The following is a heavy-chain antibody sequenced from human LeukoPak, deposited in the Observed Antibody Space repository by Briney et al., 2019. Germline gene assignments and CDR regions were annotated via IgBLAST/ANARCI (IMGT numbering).Heavy chain of an antibody. J-gene: IGHJ5*02. D-gene: IGHD6-13*01. CDR1: GYSLTSYW. CDR2: FYPGDLET. Sequence: GESLKISRKGSGYSLTSYWIGWVRQMPGKGLEWMGTFYPGDLETRLSRFFQRQVTISADKCISTAYLQWSSLKASDTAMYYCARSSSSWYAHNWFDPWGQGTLVTVSS. CDR3: ARSSSSWYAHNWFDP. V-gene: IGHV5-51*01.